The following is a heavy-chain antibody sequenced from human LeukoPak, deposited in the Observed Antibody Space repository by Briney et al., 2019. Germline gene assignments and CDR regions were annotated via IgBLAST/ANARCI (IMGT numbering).Heavy chain of an antibody. Sequence: GASVKVSCKASGYTFTSYGISWVAQAPRQGLEGMGWISAYNGNTDYAQKRQGRVTITTDTSTSTAYMELRSLRSDDTALYYCARGPMIVVVTLYNWFDPWGQGTLVTVSS. J-gene: IGHJ5*02. V-gene: IGHV1-18*01. CDR3: ARGPMIVVVTLYNWFDP. CDR2: ISAYNGNT. CDR1: GYTFTSYG. D-gene: IGHD3-22*01.